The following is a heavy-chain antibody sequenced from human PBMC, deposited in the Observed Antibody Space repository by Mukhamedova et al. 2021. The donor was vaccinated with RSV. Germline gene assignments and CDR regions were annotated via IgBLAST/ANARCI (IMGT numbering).Heavy chain of an antibody. Sequence: VSSYYWSWIRQPPGQGLEWIGYIFYTGSISYSPSLKSRVTISVDTSKNQFSLKLSSVTAADTALYYCARLLRVGADSVYFDYWGQG. CDR1: VSSYY. J-gene: IGHJ4*02. D-gene: IGHD1-26*01. V-gene: IGHV4-59*02. CDR3: ARLLRVGADSVYFDY. CDR2: IFYTGSI.